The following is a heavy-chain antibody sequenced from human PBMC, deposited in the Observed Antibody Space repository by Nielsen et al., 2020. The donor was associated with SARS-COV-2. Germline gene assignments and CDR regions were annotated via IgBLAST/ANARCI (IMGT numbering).Heavy chain of an antibody. Sequence: SETLSLTCAVSGGSISSSNWWSWVRQPPGKGLEWIGEIYHSGSTNYNPSLKSRVTISVDKSKNQFSLKLSSVTAADTAVYYCARVEMATIVPDFYYYYGMDVWGQGTTVTVSS. CDR3: ARVEMATIVPDFYYYYGMDV. CDR1: GGSISSSNW. V-gene: IGHV4-4*02. CDR2: IYHSGST. D-gene: IGHD5-24*01. J-gene: IGHJ6*02.